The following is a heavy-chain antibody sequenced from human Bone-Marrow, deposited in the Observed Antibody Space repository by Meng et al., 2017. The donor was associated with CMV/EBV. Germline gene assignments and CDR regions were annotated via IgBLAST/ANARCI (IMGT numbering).Heavy chain of an antibody. V-gene: IGHV1-69*05. CDR3: ASRDGYNDPLDY. CDR1: GGTFSSYA. D-gene: IGHD5-24*01. CDR2: IIPIFGTA. J-gene: IGHJ4*02. Sequence: SVKVSCKASGGTFSSYAISWVRQAPGQGLEWMGGIIPIFGTANYAKKFQGRVTITTDESTSTAYMELRSLRSDDTAVYYCASRDGYNDPLDYWGQGTLVTVSS.